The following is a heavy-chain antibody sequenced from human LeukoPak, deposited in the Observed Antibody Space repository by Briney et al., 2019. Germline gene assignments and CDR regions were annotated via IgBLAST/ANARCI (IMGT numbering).Heavy chain of an antibody. CDR1: GFTFSSYA. J-gene: IGHJ4*02. CDR2: ISGSADRT. D-gene: IGHD3-10*01. Sequence: PGGSLRLSCAVSGFTFSSYAMSWVRQAPGKGLEWVSAISGSADRTYYADSVKGRFTISRDNSKNTLYLQMNSLRPGDTAIYYCAKESPYGSGSRNYYFHYWGQGTLVTVSS. CDR3: AKESPYGSGSRNYYFHY. V-gene: IGHV3-23*01.